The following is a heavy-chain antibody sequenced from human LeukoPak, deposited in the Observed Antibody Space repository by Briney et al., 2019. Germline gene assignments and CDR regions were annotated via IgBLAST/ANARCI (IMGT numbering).Heavy chain of an antibody. CDR2: ISGSGGST. CDR1: GFTFSSYG. J-gene: IGHJ6*04. CDR3: AELGITMIGGV. Sequence: PGGSLRLSCAASGFTFSSYGMSWVRQAPGKGLEWVSAISGSGGSTYYADSVKGRFTVSRDNAKNSLYLQMNSLRAEDTAVYYCAELGITMIGGVWGKGTTVTISS. V-gene: IGHV3-23*01. D-gene: IGHD3-10*02.